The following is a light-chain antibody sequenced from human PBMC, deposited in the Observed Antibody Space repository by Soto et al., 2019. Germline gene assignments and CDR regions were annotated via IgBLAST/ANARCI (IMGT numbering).Light chain of an antibody. CDR1: QSVSSN. CDR2: DAS. Sequence: EIVLTQSPATLSVSPGERATLSCRASQSVSSNLAWHQQRPGQAPRLLIYDASSRATGIPDRFSGGGSGTDFTLTISRLEPEDFAVYYCQQYGGSTWTFGQGTKVDIK. CDR3: QQYGGSTWT. J-gene: IGKJ1*01. V-gene: IGKV3-20*01.